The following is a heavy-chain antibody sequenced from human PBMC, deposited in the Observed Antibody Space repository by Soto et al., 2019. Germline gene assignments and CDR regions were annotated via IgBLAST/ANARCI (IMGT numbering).Heavy chain of an antibody. CDR2: INPSGGST. J-gene: IGHJ5*02. V-gene: IGHV1-46*01. D-gene: IGHD5-12*01. CDR1: GCTFTSYY. Sequence: ASVKVSCKASGCTFTSYYMHWVRQAPGQGLEWMGIINPSGGSTSYAQKFQGRVTMTRDTSTSTVYMELSSLRSEDTAVYYCARASVEMATIGDWFDPWGQGTLVTGSS. CDR3: ARASVEMATIGDWFDP.